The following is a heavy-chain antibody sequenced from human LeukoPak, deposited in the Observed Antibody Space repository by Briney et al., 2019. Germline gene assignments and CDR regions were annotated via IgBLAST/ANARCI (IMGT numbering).Heavy chain of an antibody. V-gene: IGHV4-34*01. CDR2: INHSGST. CDR3: ARGDVWGSYPYFDY. CDR1: GGSFSGYY. Sequence: PSETLSLTCAVYGGSFSGYYWSWIRQPPGKGLEWIGEINHSGSTNYNPSLKSRVTISVDTSKNQFSLKLSSVTAADTAVYYCARGDVWGSYPYFDYWGQGTLVTVSS. D-gene: IGHD3-16*02. J-gene: IGHJ4*02.